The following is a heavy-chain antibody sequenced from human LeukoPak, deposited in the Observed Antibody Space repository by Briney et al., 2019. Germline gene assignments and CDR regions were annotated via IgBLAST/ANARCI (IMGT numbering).Heavy chain of an antibody. D-gene: IGHD3-22*01. V-gene: IGHV1-2*02. J-gene: IGHJ3*02. CDR2: INPNSGGT. Sequence: ASVKVSCKASGYTFTGYYMHWVRQAPGQGLEWMGWINPNSGGTNYAQKFQGRVTMTRDTSISTAYMELSRLRSDDTAVYYCARAIMHYYDSSGYYSGAFDIWGQGTMVTVSS. CDR1: GYTFTGYY. CDR3: ARAIMHYYDSSGYYSGAFDI.